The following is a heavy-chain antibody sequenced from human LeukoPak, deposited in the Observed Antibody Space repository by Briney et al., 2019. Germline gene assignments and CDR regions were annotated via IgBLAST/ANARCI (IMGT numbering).Heavy chain of an antibody. D-gene: IGHD5-12*01. Sequence: GGSLRLPCAASGFTFSSYGMSWVRQSPGKGLEWVSAISGDSGGTYYADSVKGRFTISRDNSKNTLYLQMNSLRAEDTAVYYCAKWVDSGYDSYYFDYWGQGTLVTVSS. CDR3: AKWVDSGYDSYYFDY. J-gene: IGHJ4*02. V-gene: IGHV3-23*01. CDR2: ISGDSGGT. CDR1: GFTFSSYG.